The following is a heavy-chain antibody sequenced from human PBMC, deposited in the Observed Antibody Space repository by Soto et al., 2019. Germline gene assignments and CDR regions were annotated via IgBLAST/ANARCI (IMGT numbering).Heavy chain of an antibody. Sequence: GGSLRLSCAASGFTFSSYAMSWVRQAPGKGLEWVSAISGSGGSTYYADSVKGRFTISRDNSKNTLYLQMNSLRAEDTAVYYCAKGSGAMVRGVIEPTDYWGQGTLVTVSS. D-gene: IGHD3-10*01. CDR2: ISGSGGST. J-gene: IGHJ4*02. V-gene: IGHV3-23*01. CDR3: AKGSGAMVRGVIEPTDY. CDR1: GFTFSSYA.